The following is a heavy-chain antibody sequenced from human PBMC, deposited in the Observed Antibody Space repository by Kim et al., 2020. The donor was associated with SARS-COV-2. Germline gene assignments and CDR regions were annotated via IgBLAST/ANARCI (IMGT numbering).Heavy chain of an antibody. J-gene: IGHJ4*02. CDR2: IYYSGST. V-gene: IGHV4-30-4*01. CDR3: ARGYDSSGYRLDY. Sequence: SETLSLTCTVSGGSISSGDYYWNWIRQPPGKGLEWIGYIYYSGSTYYNPSLKIRVTISIDTSKIQFSLKLSSVTAADTAVYYCARGYDSSGYRLDYWCQGTLVTVSS. D-gene: IGHD3-22*01. CDR1: GGSISSGDYY.